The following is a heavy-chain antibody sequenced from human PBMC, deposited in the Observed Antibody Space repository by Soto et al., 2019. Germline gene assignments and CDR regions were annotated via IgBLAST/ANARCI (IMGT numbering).Heavy chain of an antibody. CDR3: ARDSPPIYCSSSTSCLTHPNWFDP. D-gene: IGHD2-2*01. CDR2: ISSSSSTI. CDR1: GFTFSSYS. Sequence: EVQLVESGGGLVQPGGSLRLSCAASGFTFSSYSMNWVRQAPGKGLEWGSYISSSSSTIYYADSVKGRFTISRDNAKNSLYLQMNSLRDEDTAVYYCARDSPPIYCSSSTSCLTHPNWFDPWGQGTLVTVSS. V-gene: IGHV3-48*02. J-gene: IGHJ5*02.